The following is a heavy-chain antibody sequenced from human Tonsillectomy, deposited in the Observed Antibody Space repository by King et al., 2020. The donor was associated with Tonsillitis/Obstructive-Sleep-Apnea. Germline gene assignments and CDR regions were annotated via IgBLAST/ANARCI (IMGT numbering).Heavy chain of an antibody. J-gene: IGHJ4*02. Sequence: VQLQQSGPGLVKPSQTLSLICAISGDSVSSNSAAWNWIRQSPSRGLEWLGRTYYRSKWYYDYALSVESRITINPDTSKNQFSLQLNSVTPDDTAVYYCTSGWALTYWGQGTLVTVSS. CDR2: TYYRSKWYY. V-gene: IGHV6-1*01. CDR1: GDSVSSNSAA. CDR3: TSGWALTY. D-gene: IGHD6-19*01.